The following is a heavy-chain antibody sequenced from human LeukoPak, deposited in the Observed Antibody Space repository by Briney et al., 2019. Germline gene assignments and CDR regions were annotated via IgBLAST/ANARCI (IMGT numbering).Heavy chain of an antibody. CDR3: ARTGDSSGYYSPFDY. Sequence: SQTLSLTCAVYGGSFSGYYWSWIRQPPGKGLEWIGVINHSGSTNYNPSLKSRVTISVDTSKTQFSLKLSSVTAADTALYYCARTGDSSGYYSPFDYWGQGTLVTVSS. V-gene: IGHV4-34*01. D-gene: IGHD3-22*01. J-gene: IGHJ4*02. CDR1: GGSFSGYY. CDR2: INHSGST.